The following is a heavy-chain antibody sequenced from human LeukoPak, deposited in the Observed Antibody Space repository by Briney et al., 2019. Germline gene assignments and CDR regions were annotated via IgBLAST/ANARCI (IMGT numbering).Heavy chain of an antibody. V-gene: IGHV3-21*04. J-gene: IGHJ4*02. Sequence: PGGSLTLSCAASGFTFSSYNMNWVRQAPGKGLDWVSFISSSGSSITYADSVKGRFTISRDNVKNSLYLQMSSLRAEDTAVYYCAKENVDTAMVFDYWGQGTLVTVSS. CDR2: ISSSGSSI. CDR1: GFTFSSYN. D-gene: IGHD5-18*01. CDR3: AKENVDTAMVFDY.